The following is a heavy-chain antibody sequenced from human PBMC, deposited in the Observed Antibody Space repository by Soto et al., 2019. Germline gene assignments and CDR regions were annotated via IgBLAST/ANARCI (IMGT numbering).Heavy chain of an antibody. CDR1: GYTFTTYY. CDR3: TRAFSSSRKLLSDY. V-gene: IGHV1-46*01. Sequence: QVQLVQSGAEVKKPGASVKVSCKTSGYTFTTYYMHWVRQAPGEGLEWMGLINPSLGTTTYAQKFQGRVTMITDTSTSTVYMELSSLRSEDTAVYYCTRAFSSSRKLLSDYWGQGTLVTVSS. D-gene: IGHD2-2*01. J-gene: IGHJ4*02. CDR2: INPSLGTT.